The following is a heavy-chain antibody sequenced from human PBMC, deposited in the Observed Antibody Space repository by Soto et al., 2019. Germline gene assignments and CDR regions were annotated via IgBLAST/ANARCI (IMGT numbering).Heavy chain of an antibody. Sequence: SVKVSCNASGGTFSTFPINWVRQAPGQGLEWMGAILPVSGTTNYAQKFQGRVTFSADESTTTAYMEVSSLRSEDTAVYYCARDRTGTTLGYFDYWGQGTRVTVSS. D-gene: IGHD1-7*01. V-gene: IGHV1-69*13. J-gene: IGHJ4*02. CDR3: ARDRTGTTLGYFDY. CDR1: GGTFSTFP. CDR2: ILPVSGTT.